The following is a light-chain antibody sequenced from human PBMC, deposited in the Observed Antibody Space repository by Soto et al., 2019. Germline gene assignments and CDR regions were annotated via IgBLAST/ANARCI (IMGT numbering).Light chain of an antibody. Sequence: DTQMTQSPSSLSASVGDRVTITCQASQGIAKYLHWYQQKPGKAPKLLIYHASNLQTGVPSRFSGSGSGTDFTLTISSLQPEDIATYFCHQSDNPPLTFGGGTKVEIK. CDR2: HAS. J-gene: IGKJ4*01. CDR3: HQSDNPPLT. V-gene: IGKV1-33*01. CDR1: QGIAKY.